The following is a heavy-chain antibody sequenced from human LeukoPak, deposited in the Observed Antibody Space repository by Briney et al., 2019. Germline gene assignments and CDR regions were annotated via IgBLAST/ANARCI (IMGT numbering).Heavy chain of an antibody. J-gene: IGHJ6*03. CDR3: ARATRSGSRNYYYYYMDV. Sequence: SVTVSFQSSGGTFSRYAISSLRQAPGQGLAWMGGIYPIFGTKNYAQKFHGRVTITAHESTSTAYMELSSLRSENTAVYYCARATRSGSRNYYYYYMDVWGKGTTVTVSS. D-gene: IGHD3-3*01. V-gene: IGHV1-69*13. CDR1: GGTFSRYA. CDR2: IYPIFGTK.